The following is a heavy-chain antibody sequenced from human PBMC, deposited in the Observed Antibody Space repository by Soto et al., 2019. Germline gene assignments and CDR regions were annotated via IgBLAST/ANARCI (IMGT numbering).Heavy chain of an antibody. Sequence: PSETLSLTCTVSDGSIRTSGYYWGWIRQSPGKGLEWIGTIFYTGRTYYNPSLESRVTLSVDTSKNQFSLHLTSVTAADTAVYYCTRHHPHHYDSSGYFDYWGQGTLVTVSS. CDR3: TRHHPHHYDSSGYFDY. D-gene: IGHD3-22*01. V-gene: IGHV4-39*01. CDR2: IFYTGRT. J-gene: IGHJ4*02. CDR1: DGSIRTSGYY.